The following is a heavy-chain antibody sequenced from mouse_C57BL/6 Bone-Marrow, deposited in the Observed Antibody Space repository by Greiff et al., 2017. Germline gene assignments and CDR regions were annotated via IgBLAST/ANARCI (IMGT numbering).Heavy chain of an antibody. Sequence: QVQLQQPGAELVKPGASVKLSCKASGYTFTSYWMHWVKQRPGQGLEWIGMIHPNSGSTNYNEKFKSKATLTVDKSSSTAYMQLSSLTSEDSAVYYCARGGVMVTLYYYAMDYWGQGTSVTVSS. CDR2: IHPNSGST. CDR1: GYTFTSYW. V-gene: IGHV1-64*01. J-gene: IGHJ4*01. D-gene: IGHD2-1*01. CDR3: ARGGVMVTLYYYAMDY.